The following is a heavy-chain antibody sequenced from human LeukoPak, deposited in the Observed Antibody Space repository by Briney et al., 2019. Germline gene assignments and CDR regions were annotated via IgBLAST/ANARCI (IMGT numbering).Heavy chain of an antibody. V-gene: IGHV5-51*01. CDR1: GFTFTNYW. Sequence: GESLKISCQASGFTFTNYWIAWGRQMPGKGLEGMGIVHAGDSDARYSPSFQDQVTMSADKSISTAYLQWNSLRASDSAMYFCARFGYSTSLDFYLDVWGRGTLVAVSS. CDR3: ARFGYSTSLDFYLDV. D-gene: IGHD6-13*01. J-gene: IGHJ2*01. CDR2: VHAGDSDA.